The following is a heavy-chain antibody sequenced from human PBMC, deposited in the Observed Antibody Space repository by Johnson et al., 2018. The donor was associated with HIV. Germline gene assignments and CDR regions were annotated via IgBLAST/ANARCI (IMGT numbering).Heavy chain of an antibody. V-gene: IGHV3-20*04. Sequence: MLLVESGGDVVRPGGSLRISCVASGFKLYEYDVSWVRQVPGKGLEWVSGINWSGGGTAYADSVKGRFTFSSDNAKNYLYLQMNSLRAEDTALYYCARAMYYYDTSGYLIRPRAFDIWGQGTVVTVSS. J-gene: IGHJ3*02. CDR1: GFKLYEYD. CDR2: INWSGGGT. CDR3: ARAMYYYDTSGYLIRPRAFDI. D-gene: IGHD3-22*01.